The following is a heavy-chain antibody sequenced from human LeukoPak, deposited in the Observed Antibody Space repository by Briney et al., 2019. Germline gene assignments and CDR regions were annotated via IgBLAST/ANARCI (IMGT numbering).Heavy chain of an antibody. CDR1: GYSISSGYY. D-gene: IGHD5-18*01. J-gene: IGHJ4*02. V-gene: IGHV4-38-2*02. CDR2: IYHSGST. Sequence: SETLSLTCTVSGYSISSGYYWGWIRQPPGKGLEWIGSIYHSGSTYYNPSLKSRVTISVDTSKNQFSLKLSSVTAADTAVYYCARVQETAMGYFDYWGQGTLVTVSS. CDR3: ARVQETAMGYFDY.